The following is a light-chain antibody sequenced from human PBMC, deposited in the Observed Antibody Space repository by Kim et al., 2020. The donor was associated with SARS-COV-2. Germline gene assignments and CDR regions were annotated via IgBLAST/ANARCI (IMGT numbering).Light chain of an antibody. J-gene: IGLJ3*02. Sequence: QSVLTQSPSASGTPGQRVTISCSGSSSNIGSNIVNWYQQFPGAAPKLLIYSNDQRPSGVPDRLSGSKFGTSSSLAISGLQSDDEADYYCAAWDDSLNGWVFGGGTKLTVL. V-gene: IGLV1-44*01. CDR3: AAWDDSLNGWV. CDR1: SSNIGSNI. CDR2: SND.